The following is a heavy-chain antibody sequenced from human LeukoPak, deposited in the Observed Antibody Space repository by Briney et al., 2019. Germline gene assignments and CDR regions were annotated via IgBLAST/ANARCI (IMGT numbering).Heavy chain of an antibody. CDR2: INPNSGGT. J-gene: IGHJ5*02. Sequence: ASVKVSCKASGGTFSSYAISWVRQAPGQGLEWMGWINPNSGGTNYARKFQGRVTMTRDTSISTAYMELSRLRSDDTAVYYCARSPRVNYDFWSGLNWFDPWGQGTLVTVSS. CDR3: ARSPRVNYDFWSGLNWFDP. V-gene: IGHV1-2*02. CDR1: GGTFSSYA. D-gene: IGHD3-3*01.